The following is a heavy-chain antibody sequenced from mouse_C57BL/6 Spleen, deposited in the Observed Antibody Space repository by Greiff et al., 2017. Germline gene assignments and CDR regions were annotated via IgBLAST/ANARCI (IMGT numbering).Heavy chain of an antibody. CDR3: ARFPLYERMDY. J-gene: IGHJ4*01. CDR1: GYTFTGYW. D-gene: IGHD2-3*01. V-gene: IGHV1-9*01. CDR2: ILPGSGST. Sequence: VQLQQSGAELMKPGASVKLSCKATGYTFTGYWIEWVKQRPGHGLEWIGEILPGSGSTNYNEKFKGKGTFTADTSSNPAYMQLSSLTTEDSASYYCARFPLYERMDYWGQGTSVTVSS.